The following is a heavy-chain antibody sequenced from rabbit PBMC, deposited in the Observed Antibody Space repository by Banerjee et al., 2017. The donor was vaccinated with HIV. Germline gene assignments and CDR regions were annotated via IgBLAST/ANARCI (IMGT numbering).Heavy chain of an antibody. Sequence: QSLEESGGGLVQPEGSLTLTCKASGIDFSTYYYMCWVRQAPGKGLEWIGCIYTGSSGSTYYASWAKGRFTISKTSSTTVTLQMTSLTAADTATYFCARDIPNGRGGDYGLWGPGTLVTVS. CDR2: IYTGSSGST. V-gene: IGHV1S40*01. CDR3: ARDIPNGRGGDYGL. J-gene: IGHJ6*01. CDR1: GIDFSTYYY. D-gene: IGHD2-1*01.